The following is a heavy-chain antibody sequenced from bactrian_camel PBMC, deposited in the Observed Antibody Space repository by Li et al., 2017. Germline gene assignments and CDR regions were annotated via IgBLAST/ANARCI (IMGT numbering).Heavy chain of an antibody. J-gene: IGHJ4*01. D-gene: IGHD2*01. CDR1: GYTYADYC. CDR3: AIDPGLRGYFPN. CDR2: LDSDGLT. Sequence: DVQLVGSGGNSVQPGGSLKLSCVRSGYTYADYCMAWFRQAPGKEREEVALLDSDGLTTYTDSVKGRFTISSDSAKTTLYLQMNSLKPEDTAMYYCAIDPGLRGYFPNWGQGTQVTVS. V-gene: IGHV3S66*01.